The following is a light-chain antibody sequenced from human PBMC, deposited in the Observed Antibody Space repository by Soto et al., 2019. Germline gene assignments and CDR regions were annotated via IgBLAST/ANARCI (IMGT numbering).Light chain of an antibody. Sequence: QSALTQPASVSASPGQSITISCTGTSSDVGSYNFVSWYQQYPGKVPKLMIYDGTKRPSGVSNRSSGSKSGNTASLTISGLQAEAEADYYCFSYAGSTYVFGTGTKVTVL. CDR1: SSDVGSYNF. V-gene: IGLV2-23*01. J-gene: IGLJ1*01. CDR2: DGT. CDR3: FSYAGSTYV.